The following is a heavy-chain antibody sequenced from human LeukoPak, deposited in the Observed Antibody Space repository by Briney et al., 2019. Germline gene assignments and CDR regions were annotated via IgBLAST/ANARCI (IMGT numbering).Heavy chain of an antibody. V-gene: IGHV4-59*01. Sequence: SETLSLTCTVSGGSISSYYWSWIRQPPGKGLDWIGYVYYTGSTNYNPSLQSRVSISVDTSKNLFSLRLSSVTAADTAVYYCARADCTVASCYAWRDAFHIWGQGTMVSVSS. D-gene: IGHD2-2*01. CDR3: ARADCTVASCYAWRDAFHI. CDR2: VYYTGST. CDR1: GGSISSYY. J-gene: IGHJ3*02.